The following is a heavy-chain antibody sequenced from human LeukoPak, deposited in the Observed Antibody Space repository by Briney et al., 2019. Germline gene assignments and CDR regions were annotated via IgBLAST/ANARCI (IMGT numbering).Heavy chain of an antibody. D-gene: IGHD3-22*01. CDR3: ARDQNRITMIVVVTYYYYYGMDV. J-gene: IGHJ6*02. V-gene: IGHV3-74*01. CDR2: INSDGSST. CDR1: GFTFSSYW. Sequence: GGSLRLSCAASGFTFSSYWMHWVRQAPGKGLVWVSRINSDGSSTSYADSVKGRFTISRDNAKNTLYLQMNSLRAEDTAVYYCARDQNRITMIVVVTYYYYYGMDVWGQGTTVTVSS.